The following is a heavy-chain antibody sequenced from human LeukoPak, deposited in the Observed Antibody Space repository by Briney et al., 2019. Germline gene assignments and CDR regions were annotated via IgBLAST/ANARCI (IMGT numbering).Heavy chain of an antibody. Sequence: PGGSLRLSCAASGFTFSSYSMNWVRQAPGKGLEWVSSISSSSSYIYYADSVKGRFTISRDNAKNSLYLQMNSLRAEDTAVYCCARDPRGSGWFDHWGQGTLVTVSS. CDR2: ISSSSSYI. J-gene: IGHJ5*02. D-gene: IGHD6-19*01. CDR3: ARDPRGSGWFDH. CDR1: GFTFSSYS. V-gene: IGHV3-21*01.